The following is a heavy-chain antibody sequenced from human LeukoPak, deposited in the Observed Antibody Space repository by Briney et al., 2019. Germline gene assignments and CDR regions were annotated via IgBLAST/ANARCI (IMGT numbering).Heavy chain of an antibody. D-gene: IGHD3-3*01. Sequence: GGSLRLSCAASGFTFSSYSMNWVRQAPGKGLEWVSSISSSSSNIYYADSVKGRFTISRDNTENSLYLQMNTLRAEDTAVYYCAREISKNYSFGSDLVDYWGQGTLVTVSS. J-gene: IGHJ4*02. CDR3: AREISKNYSFGSDLVDY. V-gene: IGHV3-21*06. CDR2: ISSSSSNI. CDR1: GFTFSSYS.